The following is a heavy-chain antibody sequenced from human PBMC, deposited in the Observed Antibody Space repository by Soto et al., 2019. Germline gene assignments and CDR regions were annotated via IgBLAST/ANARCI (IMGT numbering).Heavy chain of an antibody. CDR2: IYPGDSDT. V-gene: IGHV5-51*01. CDR1: GYSFTSYW. CDR3: ARLGDYCSSTSCHYYYYYGMDV. Sequence: PGESLKISCKGSGYSFTSYWIGWVRQMPGKGLEWMGIIYPGDSDTRYSPSFQGQVTISADKSISTAYRQWSRLKASDTAMYYCARLGDYCSSTSCHYYYYYGMDVWGQGTTVTVSS. J-gene: IGHJ6*02. D-gene: IGHD2-2*01.